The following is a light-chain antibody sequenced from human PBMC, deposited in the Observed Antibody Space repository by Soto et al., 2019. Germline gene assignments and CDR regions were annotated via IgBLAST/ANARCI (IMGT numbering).Light chain of an antibody. CDR1: NSNIGSNT. CDR3: AAWDDSLNGPV. CDR2: SGI. J-gene: IGLJ7*01. Sequence: QSVLTQPPSTSGTPGQRVTISCSGSNSNIGSNTVDWYQQLPGTAPKLLIYSGIQRPSGVPDRFSASKSGTSASLAISGLQSEDEADYYCAAWDDSLNGPVFGGGTQLTVL. V-gene: IGLV1-44*01.